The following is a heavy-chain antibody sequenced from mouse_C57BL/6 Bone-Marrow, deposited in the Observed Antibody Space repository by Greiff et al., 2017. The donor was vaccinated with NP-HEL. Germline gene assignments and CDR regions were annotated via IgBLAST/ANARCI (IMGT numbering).Heavy chain of an antibody. CDR1: GYTFTSYW. CDR2: IHPNSGST. D-gene: IGHD1-1*01. V-gene: IGHV1-64*01. J-gene: IGHJ3*01. Sequence: QVQLQQPGAELVKPGASVKLSCKASGYTFTSYWMHWVKQRPGQGLEWIGMIHPNSGSTNYNEKFKSKATLTVDKSSSIAYMQLSSLTSEDSAVYYCARHGSSLFAYWGQGTLVTVSA. CDR3: ARHGSSLFAY.